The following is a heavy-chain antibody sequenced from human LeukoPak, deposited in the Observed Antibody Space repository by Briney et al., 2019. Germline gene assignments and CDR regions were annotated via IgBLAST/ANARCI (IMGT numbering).Heavy chain of an antibody. J-gene: IGHJ4*02. CDR3: ARDQGWHNSDYFDY. Sequence: GGSLRLSCAASGFTFSSYSMNWVREAPGKGLEWVSSISSSSSYIYYADSVKGRFTISRDNAKNSLYLQMNSLRAEDTAVYYCARDQGWHNSDYFDYWGQGTLVTVSS. CDR1: GFTFSSYS. V-gene: IGHV3-21*01. D-gene: IGHD5-24*01. CDR2: ISSSSSYI.